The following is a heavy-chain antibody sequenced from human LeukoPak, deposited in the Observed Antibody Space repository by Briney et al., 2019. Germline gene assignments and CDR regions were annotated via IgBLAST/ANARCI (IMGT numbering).Heavy chain of an antibody. V-gene: IGHV4-4*07. CDR1: GGSISSYY. Sequence: TSETLSLTCTVSGGSISSYYWSWIRQPAGKGLGWIGRIYTSGSTNYNPSLKSRVTMSVDTSKNQFSLKLSSVTAADTAVYYCARASVGATTIDYWGQGTLVTVSS. CDR3: ARASVGATTIDY. J-gene: IGHJ4*02. CDR2: IYTSGST. D-gene: IGHD1-26*01.